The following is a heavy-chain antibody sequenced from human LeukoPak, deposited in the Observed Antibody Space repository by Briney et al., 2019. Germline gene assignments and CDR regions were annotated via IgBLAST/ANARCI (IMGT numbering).Heavy chain of an antibody. V-gene: IGHV4-61*02. CDR1: GGSISSGSYY. J-gene: IGHJ4*02. Sequence: SETLSLTCAVSGGSISSGSYYWTWIRQPAGKGLEWIGRIYTSGSTNYNPSLKSRVTISLDTSKNQFSLRLSSVTAADTAVYYCARGPGYYGSGSYPSVYWGQGTLVTVSS. CDR3: ARGPGYYGSGSYPSVY. D-gene: IGHD3-10*01. CDR2: IYTSGST.